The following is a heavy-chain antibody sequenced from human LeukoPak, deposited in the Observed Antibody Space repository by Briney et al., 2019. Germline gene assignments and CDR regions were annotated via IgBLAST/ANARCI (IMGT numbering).Heavy chain of an antibody. J-gene: IGHJ6*02. CDR3: ASLKTVPAATTYYYYGMDV. CDR1: GGSITSSSYY. CDR2: IYYSGST. D-gene: IGHD2-2*01. Sequence: PPQTLSLTCTVSGGSITSSSYYWGWIRQPPGKGLEWIGRIYYSGSTYYNPSLKSRVTISVDTSKNQFSLKLSSVTAADTAVYYCASLKTVPAATTYYYYGMDVWGQGTTVTVSS. V-gene: IGHV4-39*01.